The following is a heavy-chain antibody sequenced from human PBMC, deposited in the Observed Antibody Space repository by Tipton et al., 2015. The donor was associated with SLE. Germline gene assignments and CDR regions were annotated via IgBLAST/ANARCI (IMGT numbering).Heavy chain of an antibody. CDR2: FYYTGRS. Sequence: GLVKPSGTLSLTCTVSGDSIYSSSFYWGWVRQPPGKGLEWVGSFYYTGRSYFNPSLKSRVTISADTSKNQFFLKVNSMTAADTAIYYCARHPPGPPLAGWFDPWGQGTLVTVSS. J-gene: IGHJ5*02. V-gene: IGHV4-39*01. CDR3: ARHPPGPPLAGWFDP. CDR1: GDSIYSSSFY.